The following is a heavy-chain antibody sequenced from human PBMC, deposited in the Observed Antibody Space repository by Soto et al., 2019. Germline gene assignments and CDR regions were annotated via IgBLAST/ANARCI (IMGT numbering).Heavy chain of an antibody. J-gene: IGHJ4*02. CDR3: ARDRGYDILTGYRRTTYFDY. V-gene: IGHV4-61*01. CDR2: IYYSGST. D-gene: IGHD3-9*01. CDR1: GGSVSSGSYY. Sequence: KTSETLSLTCTVSGGSVSSGSYYWSWIRQPPGKGLEWIGYIYYSGSTNYNPSLKSRVTISVDTSKNQFSLKLSSVTAADTAVYYCARDRGYDILTGYRRTTYFDYWGQGTLVTVSS.